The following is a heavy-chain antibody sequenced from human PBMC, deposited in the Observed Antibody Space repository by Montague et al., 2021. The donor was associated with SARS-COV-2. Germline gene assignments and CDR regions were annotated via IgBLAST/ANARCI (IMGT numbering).Heavy chain of an antibody. V-gene: IGHV4-59*08. CDR2: ISHLGST. CDR3: AGLPDTSGCAWFDP. D-gene: IGHD3-22*01. J-gene: IGHJ5*02. Sequence: SETLSLTCTVSGGSINSFYCCWFRQPPGKGLEWIGYISHLGSTNYNRSLSSRVTISVDTSKNQLSLQLSSVTAADTAVFYCAGLPDTSGCAWFDPWGQGTLVTVSS. CDR1: GGSINSFY.